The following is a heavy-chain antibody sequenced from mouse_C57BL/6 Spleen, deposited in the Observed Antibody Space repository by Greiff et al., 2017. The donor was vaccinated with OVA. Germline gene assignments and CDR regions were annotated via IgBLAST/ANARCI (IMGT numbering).Heavy chain of an antibody. CDR2: IRNKANGYTT. CDR1: GFTFTDYY. V-gene: IGHV7-3*01. CDR3: ARYDYGTSGFAY. D-gene: IGHD2-1*01. J-gene: IGHJ3*01. Sequence: EVKLVESGGGLVQPGGSLSLSCAASGFTFTDYYMSWVRQPPGKALEWLGFIRNKANGYTTEYSASVKGRFNISRDNSQSILYLQMNALRAEDSATYYCARYDYGTSGFAYWGQGTLVTVSA.